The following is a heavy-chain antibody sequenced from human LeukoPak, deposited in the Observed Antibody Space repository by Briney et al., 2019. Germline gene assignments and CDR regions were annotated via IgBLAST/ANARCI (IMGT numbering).Heavy chain of an antibody. D-gene: IGHD3-22*01. CDR3: ARAMIDAFDI. CDR2: IYYSGST. V-gene: IGHV4-61*10. Sequence: SQTLSLTCTVSGGSISSGSYYWSWILQPAGKGLEWIGYIYYSGSTNYNPSLKSRVTISVDTSKNQFSLKLSSVTAADTAVYYCARAMIDAFDIWGQGTMVTVSS. CDR1: GGSISSGSYY. J-gene: IGHJ3*02.